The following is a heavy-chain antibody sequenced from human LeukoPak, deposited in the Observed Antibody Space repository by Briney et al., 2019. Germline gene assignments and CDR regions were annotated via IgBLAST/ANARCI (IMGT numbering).Heavy chain of an antibody. D-gene: IGHD1-26*01. CDR1: GGSISSYY. J-gene: IGHJ4*02. CDR3: ARHFLGGSYFDY. Sequence: PSETLSLTCTVSGGSISSYYWSWIRQPPGKGLEWIGYIYYSGSTNYNPSLKSRVTTSVDTSKNQFSLKLSSVTAADTAVYYCARHFLGGSYFDYWGQGTLVTVSS. CDR2: IYYSGST. V-gene: IGHV4-59*08.